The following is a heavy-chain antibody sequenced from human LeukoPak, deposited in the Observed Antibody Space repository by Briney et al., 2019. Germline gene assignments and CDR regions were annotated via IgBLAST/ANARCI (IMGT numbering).Heavy chain of an antibody. CDR2: IYYSGST. D-gene: IGHD3-9*01. V-gene: IGHV4-59*01. J-gene: IGHJ6*02. CDR1: GGSISSYY. CDR3: ARDHWLFSSKTWYYYGMDV. Sequence: TSETLSLTCTVSGGSISSYYWSWIRQPPGKGLEWIGYIYYSGSTNYNPSLKSRVTISVDTSKNQFSLKLSSVTAADTAVYYCARDHWLFSSKTWYYYGMDVWGQGTTVTVSS.